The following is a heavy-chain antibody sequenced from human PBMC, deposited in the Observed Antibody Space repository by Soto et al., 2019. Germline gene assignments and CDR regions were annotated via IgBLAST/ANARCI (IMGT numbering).Heavy chain of an antibody. Sequence: SETLSLTCTVSGGSISSYYWSWIRQPPGKGLEWIGYIYYSGSTNYNPSLKSRVTISVDTSKNQFSLKLSSVTAADTAVYYCARSIDRAARPLRYYYYGMDVWGQGTTVTVSS. D-gene: IGHD6-6*01. V-gene: IGHV4-59*01. CDR1: GGSISSYY. CDR2: IYYSGST. J-gene: IGHJ6*02. CDR3: ARSIDRAARPLRYYYYGMDV.